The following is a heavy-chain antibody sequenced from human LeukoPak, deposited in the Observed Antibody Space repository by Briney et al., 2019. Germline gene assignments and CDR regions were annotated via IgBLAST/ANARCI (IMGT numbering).Heavy chain of an antibody. D-gene: IGHD6-19*01. CDR3: AKRVTGTSGYFDY. CDR2: SGGGGGT. Sequence: GGSLRLSCAASGFTFSNYAMSWVRQAPGKGLEWVSASGGGGGTYYAGSVKGRFTISRDNSKNTLYLQMNSLRAEDTAVYYCAKRVTGTSGYFDYWGQGTLVTVSS. J-gene: IGHJ4*02. V-gene: IGHV3-23*01. CDR1: GFTFSNYA.